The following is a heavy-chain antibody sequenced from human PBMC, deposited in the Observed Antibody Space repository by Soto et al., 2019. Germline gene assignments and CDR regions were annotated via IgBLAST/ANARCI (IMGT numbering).Heavy chain of an antibody. CDR1: GGTSSSSG. D-gene: IGHD3-22*01. CDR3: ASSPDYYDGSAGAFDI. V-gene: IGHV1-69*12. J-gene: IGHJ3*02. Sequence: QVQLVQSGAEVKKPGSSVKVSCKASGGTSSSSGISWVRQAPGQGLEWMGRIIPMFGTAIYGQKFQGRPTITADASTNTDYMELSSLRSDDTAVYYCASSPDYYDGSAGAFDIWGLGTMVTVSS. CDR2: IIPMFGTA.